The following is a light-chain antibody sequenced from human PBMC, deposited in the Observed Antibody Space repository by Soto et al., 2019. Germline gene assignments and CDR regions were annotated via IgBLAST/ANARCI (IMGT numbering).Light chain of an antibody. V-gene: IGKV1-5*03. CDR1: QSISSW. Sequence: DSQMTHSPSTLSASVGDRVTVTSRASQSISSWLAWYQQKAGKAHKLLIYEASALESGVPSRFSGSGSGTEFTLTSSSLEPEDFATYYCQPFTTYPWTFGQGTKVDI. CDR2: EAS. CDR3: QPFTTYPWT. J-gene: IGKJ1*01.